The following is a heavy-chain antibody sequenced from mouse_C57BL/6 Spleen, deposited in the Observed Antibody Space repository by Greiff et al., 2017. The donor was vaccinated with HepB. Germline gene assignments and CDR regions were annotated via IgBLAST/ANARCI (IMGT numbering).Heavy chain of an antibody. J-gene: IGHJ1*03. Sequence: DVKLVESEGGLVQPGSSMKLSCTASGFTFSDYYMAWVRQVPEKGLEWVANINYDGSSTYYLDSLKSRFIISRDNAKNILYLQMSSLKSEDTATYYCARDGGYGSTWYFDVWGTGTTVTVSS. CDR1: GFTFSDYY. V-gene: IGHV5-16*01. CDR2: INYDGSST. CDR3: ARDGGYGSTWYFDV. D-gene: IGHD1-1*01.